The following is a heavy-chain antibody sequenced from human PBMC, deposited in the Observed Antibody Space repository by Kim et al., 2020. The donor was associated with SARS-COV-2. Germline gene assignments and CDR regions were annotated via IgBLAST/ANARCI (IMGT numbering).Heavy chain of an antibody. J-gene: IGHJ6*03. CDR3: ARCMGDYYYYYYMDV. Sequence: DSVKGRFTISRDNSKNTLYLQMNSLRAEDTAVYYCARCMGDYYYYYYMDVWGKGTTVTVSS. V-gene: IGHV3-30*01. D-gene: IGHD1-26*01.